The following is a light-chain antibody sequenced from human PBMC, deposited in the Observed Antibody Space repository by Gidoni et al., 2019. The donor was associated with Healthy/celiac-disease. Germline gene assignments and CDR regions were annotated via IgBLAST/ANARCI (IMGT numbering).Light chain of an antibody. V-gene: IGLV2-11*01. J-gene: IGLJ2*01. CDR1: SSYVGGYNY. Sequence: QSALTQPRSVSGSPGQPVPISCPGTSSYVGGYNYVSWYHQHPGKAPKLIIYDVSKRPSGVPDRFSGSKSGNTASLTISGLQAEDEADYYCCSYAGSYTYVVFGGGTKLTVL. CDR3: CSYAGSYTYVV. CDR2: DVS.